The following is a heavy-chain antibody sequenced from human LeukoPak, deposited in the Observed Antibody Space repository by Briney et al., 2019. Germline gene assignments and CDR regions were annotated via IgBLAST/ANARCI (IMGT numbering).Heavy chain of an antibody. Sequence: QSQTLSLTCAISVDIVSSNSAAWNSIRQSPSRGLEWLGRTYYRSKWYNDYAVSVKSRITINSDTSKNQFSLHLNSVTPEDRAVYYCGREGRDVLRYFDWLFSRWFDTWGQRTLVTVSS. CDR1: VDIVSSNSAA. D-gene: IGHD3-9*01. V-gene: IGHV6-1*01. CDR2: TYYRSKWYN. CDR3: GREGRDVLRYFDWLFSRWFDT. J-gene: IGHJ5*02.